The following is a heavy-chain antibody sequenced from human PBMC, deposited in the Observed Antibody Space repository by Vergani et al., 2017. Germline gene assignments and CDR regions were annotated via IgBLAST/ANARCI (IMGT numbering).Heavy chain of an antibody. CDR1: GFTFSSYA. J-gene: IGHJ4*02. Sequence: EVQLLESGGGLVQPGGSLRLSCAASGFTFSSYAMSWVRQAPGKGLEWVSAISGRGGSTYYAASGKGRFTISRDNSKNTLYLQMNSLRAEDTAVYYCAKDLMRYYDYVWGTFDYWGQGTLVTVSS. CDR2: ISGRGGST. V-gene: IGHV3-23*01. D-gene: IGHD3-16*01. CDR3: AKDLMRYYDYVWGTFDY.